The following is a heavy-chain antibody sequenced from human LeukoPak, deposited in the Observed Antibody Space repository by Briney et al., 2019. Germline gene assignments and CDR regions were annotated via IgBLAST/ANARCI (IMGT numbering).Heavy chain of an antibody. CDR2: SYHTGST. Sequence: GSLRLSCAASGFTFSSYAMSWVRQAPGKGLEWIGSSYHTGSTFYKPSLKSRITISVDTSKNQFSLKLSSVTAADTAVYYCARDQDYYGSGSYGPDYWGQGTLVTVSS. J-gene: IGHJ4*02. CDR3: ARDQDYYGSGSYGPDY. CDR1: GFTFSSYA. D-gene: IGHD3-10*01. V-gene: IGHV4-38-2*02.